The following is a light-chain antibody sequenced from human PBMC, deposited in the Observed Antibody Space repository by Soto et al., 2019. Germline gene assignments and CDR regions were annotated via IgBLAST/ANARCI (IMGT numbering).Light chain of an antibody. CDR3: SSYTSSSTPYVV. CDR2: KVS. J-gene: IGLJ2*01. CDR1: SSDVGGYNY. V-gene: IGLV2-14*01. Sequence: QSVLTQPASVSGSPGQSITISCTETSSDVGGYNYVSWYQQHPDKAPKLMIYKVSNRPSGVSNRFSGSKSGNTASLTISGLQAEDESDYYCSSYTSSSTPYVVFGGGTKVTVL.